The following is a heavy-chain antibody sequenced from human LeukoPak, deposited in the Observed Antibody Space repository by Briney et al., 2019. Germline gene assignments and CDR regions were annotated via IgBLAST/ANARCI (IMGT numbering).Heavy chain of an antibody. CDR1: GFTFSDYW. J-gene: IGHJ4*02. V-gene: IGHV3-74*01. D-gene: IGHD6-13*01. Sequence: GGALRLSCAASGFTFSDYWMHWVRQVPGKGLVWVSRINRDGSTTNYADSAKGRFTISRDNAKNTLYLQINSLRAEDTAVYYCESAWFSSCQFDYWGQGTLVPVSS. CDR2: INRDGSTT. CDR3: ESAWFSSCQFDY.